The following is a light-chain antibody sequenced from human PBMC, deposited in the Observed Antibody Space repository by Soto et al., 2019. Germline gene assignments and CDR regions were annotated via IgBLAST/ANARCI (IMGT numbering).Light chain of an antibody. Sequence: DIVMTQSPLSLPVTPGEPASISCRSSQSLLHSNGYNYLDWYLQKPGQSPQLLIYLGSNRASGVPDRFSGGGSVTDFTLKISRVEAEDVGVYYCMQALQTPITFGQGTRLESK. CDR1: QSLLHSNGYNY. V-gene: IGKV2-28*01. CDR2: LGS. CDR3: MQALQTPIT. J-gene: IGKJ5*01.